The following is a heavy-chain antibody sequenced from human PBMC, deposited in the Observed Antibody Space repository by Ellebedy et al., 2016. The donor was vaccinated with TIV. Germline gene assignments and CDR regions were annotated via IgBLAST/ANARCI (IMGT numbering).Heavy chain of an antibody. D-gene: IGHD6-19*01. J-gene: IGHJ4*02. CDR1: GGSINSRGYS. V-gene: IGHV4-39*02. CDR2: LSDSGST. CDR3: ATEIPVAARIEF. Sequence: MPSETLSLTCSVSGGSINSRGYSWDWIRQPPGKGLEWIGSLSDSGSTFYNPSLKSRVRISVETSKNQFSLKLRSVTAADTAVYYCATEIPVAARIEFWGQGALVTVSS.